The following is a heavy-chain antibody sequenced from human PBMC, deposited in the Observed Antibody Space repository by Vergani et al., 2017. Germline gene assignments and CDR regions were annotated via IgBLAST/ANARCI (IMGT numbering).Heavy chain of an antibody. CDR1: GFTFSSYA. J-gene: IGHJ6*02. V-gene: IGHV3-23*01. CDR2: ISGSGGST. CDR3: ARYQKRYSYGQYGMDV. D-gene: IGHD5-18*01. Sequence: EVQLLESGGGLVQPGGSLRLSCAASGFTFSSYAMSWVRQAPGKGLEWVSAISGSGGSTYYADSVKGRFTISRDNAKNSLYLQMNSLRAEDTAVYYCARYQKRYSYGQYGMDVWGQGTTVTVSS.